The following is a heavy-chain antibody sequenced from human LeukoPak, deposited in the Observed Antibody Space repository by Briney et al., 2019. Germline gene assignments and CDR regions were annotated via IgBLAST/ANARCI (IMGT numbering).Heavy chain of an antibody. V-gene: IGHV1-18*01. CDR2: ISANNGNT. CDR1: GGTFISYA. CDR3: ARDTYYDFWSGYYTVGAPPHIDY. Sequence: GSSVKVSCKASGGTFISYAISWVRQAPGQGHEWMGWISANNGNTNYAQKLQGRVTMTTDTSTSTAYMELRSLRSDDTAVYYCARDTYYDFWSGYYTVGAPPHIDYWGQGTLVTVSS. D-gene: IGHD3-3*01. J-gene: IGHJ4*02.